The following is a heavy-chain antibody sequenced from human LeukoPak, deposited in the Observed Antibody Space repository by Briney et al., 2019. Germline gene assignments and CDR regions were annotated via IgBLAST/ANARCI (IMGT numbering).Heavy chain of an antibody. CDR1: GGSISSGGYY. CDR3: AGTGGRTVLGFDY. V-gene: IGHV4-31*03. Sequence: PSETLSLTCTVSGGSISSGGYYWSWIRQHPGKGLEWIGYIYYSGSTYYNPSLRSRVTISVDMSKNQFSLKLRSVTAADTAVYFCAGTGGRTVLGFDYWGQETLVTVSS. CDR2: IYYSGST. D-gene: IGHD3-16*01. J-gene: IGHJ4*02.